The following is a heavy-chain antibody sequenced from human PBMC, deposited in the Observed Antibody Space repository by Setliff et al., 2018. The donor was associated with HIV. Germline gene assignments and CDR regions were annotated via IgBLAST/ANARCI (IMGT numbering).Heavy chain of an antibody. J-gene: IGHJ3*02. CDR1: GYSFTNHY. V-gene: IGHV1-46*01. CDR2: INPTGGST. CDR3: ASAGAWQRNALDI. Sequence: ASVKVSCKPSGYSFTNHYMHWVRQAPGQGLEWMGVINPTGGSTRNTQKFQGRVAMTRDTSTSTVYMELSSLRSEDTAVYYCASAGAWQRNALDIWGQGTXXXVSS. D-gene: IGHD5-12*01.